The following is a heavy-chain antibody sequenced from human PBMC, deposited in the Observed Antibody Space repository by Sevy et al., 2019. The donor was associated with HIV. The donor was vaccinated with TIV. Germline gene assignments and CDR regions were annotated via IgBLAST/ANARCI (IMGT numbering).Heavy chain of an antibody. D-gene: IGHD5-18*01. J-gene: IGHJ4*02. CDR3: VGEGVGGFSYSLDC. CDR2: MNQDGSEK. Sequence: GGSLRLSCRASGFTSGGYTMSWVRQAPGKGLEWVATMNQDGSEKYYVDSVKGRFTISRDNAQNSLYLQRNSLRAEDTAVYYCVGEGVGGFSYSLDCWGQGTLVTVSS. CDR1: GFTSGGYT. V-gene: IGHV3-7*01.